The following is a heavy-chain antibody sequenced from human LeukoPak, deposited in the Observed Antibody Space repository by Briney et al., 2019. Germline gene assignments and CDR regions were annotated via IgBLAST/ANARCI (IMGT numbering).Heavy chain of an antibody. CDR3: ARDRGGGHMDV. V-gene: IGHV3-73*01. J-gene: IGHJ6*03. CDR1: GFTSSGSA. D-gene: IGHD2-15*01. Sequence: GGSLRLSCAASGFTSSGSAMHWVRQTSGKGLEWVGYIRSKTHNYATLYAASVKGRFTISRDDSKNTAYLQMNSLKTGDTAVYYCARDRGGGHMDVWGKGTTVTISS. CDR2: IRSKTHNYAT.